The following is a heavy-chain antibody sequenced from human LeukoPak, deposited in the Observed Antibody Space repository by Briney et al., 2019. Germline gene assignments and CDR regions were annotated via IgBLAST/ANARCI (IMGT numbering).Heavy chain of an antibody. V-gene: IGHV3-74*01. D-gene: IGHD3-3*01. CDR2: INSDGSST. J-gene: IGHJ5*02. CDR1: GFTFSSYW. Sequence: PGGSLRPSCAASGFTFSSYWMHWVRQAPGKGLVWVSRINSDGSSTSYADSVKGRFTISRDNAKNTLYLQMNSLRAEDTAVYYCAREGQYYDFWSGFNWFDPWGQGTLVTVSS. CDR3: AREGQYYDFWSGFNWFDP.